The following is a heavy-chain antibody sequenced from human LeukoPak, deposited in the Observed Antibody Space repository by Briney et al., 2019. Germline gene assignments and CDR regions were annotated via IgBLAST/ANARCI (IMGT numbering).Heavy chain of an antibody. V-gene: IGHV3-23*01. Sequence: QPGGSLRLSCVASGFTFSSNGMHWVRQAPGKGLEWVSGISGTAAATFYGDSVKGRFTISRDNSKKTVYLQMNSLRAEDTAVYYCAKRGPGSPQSGKYYFDYWGQGTLVTVSS. D-gene: IGHD3-10*01. CDR1: GFTFSSNG. J-gene: IGHJ4*02. CDR3: AKRGPGSPQSGKYYFDY. CDR2: ISGTAAAT.